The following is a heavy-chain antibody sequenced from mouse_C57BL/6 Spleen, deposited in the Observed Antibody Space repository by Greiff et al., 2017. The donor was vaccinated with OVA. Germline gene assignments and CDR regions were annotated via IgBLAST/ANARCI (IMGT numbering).Heavy chain of an antibody. CDR2: INPYNGGT. CDR3: ARRPCYYGSSDYYAMDY. D-gene: IGHD1-1*01. CDR1: GYTFTDYY. Sequence: EVQLQQSGPVLVKPGASVKMSCKASGYTFTDYYMNWVKQSHGKSLEWIGVINPYNGGTSYNQKFKGKATLTVDKSSSTAYMELNSLTSEDSAVYYCARRPCYYGSSDYYAMDYWGQGTSVTVSS. J-gene: IGHJ4*01. V-gene: IGHV1-19*01.